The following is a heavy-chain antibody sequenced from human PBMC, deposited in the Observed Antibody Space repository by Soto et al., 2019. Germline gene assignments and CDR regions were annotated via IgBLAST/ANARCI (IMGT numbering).Heavy chain of an antibody. J-gene: IGHJ5*02. CDR1: GGSFSDYY. CDR2: INHSGST. D-gene: IGHD3-3*01. V-gene: IGHV4-34*01. Sequence: SETLSLTCAVYGGSFSDYYCSWIRQPPGKGLEWIGEINHSGSTNYNPSLKNRVTISVDTSKNQFSLKLSSVTAADTAVYYFARCSKVPGITIFGMVNWFDPWGQGTLVTVSS. CDR3: ARCSKVPGITIFGMVNWFDP.